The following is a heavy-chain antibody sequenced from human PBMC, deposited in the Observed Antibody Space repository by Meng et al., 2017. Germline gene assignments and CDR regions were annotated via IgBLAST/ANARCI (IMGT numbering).Heavy chain of an antibody. J-gene: IGHJ2*01. V-gene: IGHV3-33*01. CDR1: GFTFSSYG. CDR2: IWYDGSNK. Sequence: GQWLGSGGGLVQPGRSLRLSCAASGFTFSSYGMHWVRQAPGKGLEWVAVIWYDGSNKYYADSVKGRFTISRDNSKNTLYLQMNSLRAEDTAVYYCARGLSTTYWYFDLWGRGTLVTVSS. D-gene: IGHD2/OR15-2a*01. CDR3: ARGLSTTYWYFDL.